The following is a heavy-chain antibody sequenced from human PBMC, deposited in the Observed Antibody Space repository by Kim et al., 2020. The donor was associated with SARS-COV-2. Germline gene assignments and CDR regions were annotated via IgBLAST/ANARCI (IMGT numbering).Heavy chain of an antibody. CDR3: ARDHYYDSSGYYWSAFDI. CDR2: IYTSGST. Sequence: SETLSLTCTVSGGSISSYYWSWIRQPAGKGLEWIGRIYTSGSTNYNPSLKSRVTMSVDTSKNQFSLKLSSVTAADTAVYYCARDHYYDSSGYYWSAFDIWGQGTMVTVSS. V-gene: IGHV4-4*07. D-gene: IGHD3-22*01. J-gene: IGHJ3*02. CDR1: GGSISSYY.